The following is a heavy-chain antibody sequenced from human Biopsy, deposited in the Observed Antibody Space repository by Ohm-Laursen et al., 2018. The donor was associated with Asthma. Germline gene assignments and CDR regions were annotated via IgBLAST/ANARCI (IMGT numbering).Heavy chain of an antibody. D-gene: IGHD2-15*01. Sequence: GESLRISCKGSGYSFTSYWISWVRQMPGKGLEWMGRIDPSDSYTNYSPSFQGHVTISADKSISTAFLQWSSLKASDTAMYYCARQSIAAHYYYYYGMDVWGQGTTVTVAS. CDR1: GYSFTSYW. CDR2: IDPSDSYT. CDR3: ARQSIAAHYYYYYGMDV. J-gene: IGHJ6*02. V-gene: IGHV5-10-1*01.